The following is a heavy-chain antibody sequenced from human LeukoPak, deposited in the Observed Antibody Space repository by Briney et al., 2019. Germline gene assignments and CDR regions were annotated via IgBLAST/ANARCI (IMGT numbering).Heavy chain of an antibody. V-gene: IGHV3-23*01. CDR2: ISGSGDST. CDR1: GFTFSSYD. Sequence: GGSLRLSCAASGFTFSSYDMSWVRQAPGRGLGWVSAISGSGDSTYYADSVKGRFTISRDNSKNTLYLQMNSLRAEDTAVYYCAKDPTSRIAARPSWFDPWGQGTLVTVSS. D-gene: IGHD6-6*01. J-gene: IGHJ5*02. CDR3: AKDPTSRIAARPSWFDP.